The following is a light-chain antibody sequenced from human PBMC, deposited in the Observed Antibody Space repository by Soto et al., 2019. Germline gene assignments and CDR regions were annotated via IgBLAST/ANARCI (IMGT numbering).Light chain of an antibody. CDR2: EVS. J-gene: IGLJ2*01. V-gene: IGLV2-14*01. CDR1: SSDIGNYDF. Sequence: QSALTQPASVSGSPGQSITISCTGTSSDIGNYDFVSWYQQVPGTAPKAMIYEVSSRPSGVSNRFSGSKSGNTASLTISVLQAEDEAYYYCISYTASTSFILFGGGTQLTVL. CDR3: ISYTASTSFIL.